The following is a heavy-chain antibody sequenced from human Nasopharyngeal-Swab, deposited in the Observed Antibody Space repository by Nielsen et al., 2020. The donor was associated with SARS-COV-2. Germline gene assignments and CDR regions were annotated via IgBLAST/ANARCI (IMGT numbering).Heavy chain of an antibody. CDR1: GFNFASFA. Sequence: GGSLRLSCAASGFNFASFAMTWVRQAPGKGLEWVSTIGTSDDTYYTDSVKGRFAISRDNSKNKVYLQMDSLRPDDTALYYCAKTFLIAPRTYDYWGQATLGTVSS. J-gene: IGHJ4*02. CDR3: AKTFLIAPRTYDY. CDR2: IGTSDDT. D-gene: IGHD2/OR15-2a*01. V-gene: IGHV3-23*01.